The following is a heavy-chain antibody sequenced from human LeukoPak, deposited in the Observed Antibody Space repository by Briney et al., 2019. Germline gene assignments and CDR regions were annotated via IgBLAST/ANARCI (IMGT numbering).Heavy chain of an antibody. V-gene: IGHV3-7*01. CDR2: IKQDGSEK. D-gene: IGHD3-10*01. CDR1: GFTFSSYW. Sequence: PGGSLRLSCAASGFTFSSYWMSWVRQAPGKGLEWVANIKQDGSEKYYVDSVKGRFTISRDNAKNSLYLQMNSLRAEDTAVYYCTRDREMVRGVINLYYLYYWRRGTQDTVTS. CDR3: TRDREMVRGVINLYYLYY. J-gene: IGHJ4*02.